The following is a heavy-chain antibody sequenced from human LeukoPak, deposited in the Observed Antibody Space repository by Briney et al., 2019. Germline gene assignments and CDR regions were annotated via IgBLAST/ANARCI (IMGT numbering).Heavy chain of an antibody. V-gene: IGHV3-21*01. Sequence: GGSLRLSCAASGFTFTTYAINWVRLAPGKGLEWVSSIDTDNYMYYADSVKGRFTISRDNAKNSLFLQMNSLRADDTAVYYCARLGGSFSDYWGQGVLVTVSS. CDR1: GFTFTTYA. J-gene: IGHJ4*02. CDR3: ARLGGSFSDY. CDR2: IDTDNYM. D-gene: IGHD1-26*01.